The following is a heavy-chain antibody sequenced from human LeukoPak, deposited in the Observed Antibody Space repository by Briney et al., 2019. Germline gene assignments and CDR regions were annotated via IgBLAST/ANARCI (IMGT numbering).Heavy chain of an antibody. CDR1: GGTFSNYV. CDR2: IIPTLALP. V-gene: IGHV1-69*04. J-gene: IGHJ4*02. Sequence: SVKVSCKASGGTFSNYVISWVRQAPGQGLEWMGRIIPTLALPNYAQKFQGRVTITADKSTTTTYMELSSLRSEDTAVYYCARGVLSGVRDLYYFDYWGQGTLVTVSS. CDR3: ARGVLSGVRDLYYFDY. D-gene: IGHD5-24*01.